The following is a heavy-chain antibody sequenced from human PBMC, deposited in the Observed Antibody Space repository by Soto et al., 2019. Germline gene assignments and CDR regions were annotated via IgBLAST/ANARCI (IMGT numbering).Heavy chain of an antibody. V-gene: IGHV3-20*04. D-gene: IGHD4-17*01. J-gene: IGHJ4*02. CDR2: INRHGEST. CDR1: GFGFDEYG. Sequence: EVYLVESGGGVVRPGGSLRLSCAASGFGFDEYGMSWVRQGPGKGLEWVSGINRHGESTGYADSVKGRFTISRDNAKNSLYLEMNGLRAEDTAFYYCARDHRRGYEYGDYGDSWGQGTLVTVSS. CDR3: ARDHRRGYEYGDYGDS.